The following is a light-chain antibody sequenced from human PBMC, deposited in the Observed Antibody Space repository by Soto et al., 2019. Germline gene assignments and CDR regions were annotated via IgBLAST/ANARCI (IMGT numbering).Light chain of an antibody. CDR3: QQRSNWPFT. Sequence: EIVLTQSPATVSLSPGERATLSCRASQSVSSYLAWYQQKPGQAPRLLIYDASNRATGIPARFSGSGSGTDFTLTISSLEPEDFAVYYCQQRSNWPFTFGGGTKVEIK. J-gene: IGKJ4*01. CDR1: QSVSSY. V-gene: IGKV3-11*01. CDR2: DAS.